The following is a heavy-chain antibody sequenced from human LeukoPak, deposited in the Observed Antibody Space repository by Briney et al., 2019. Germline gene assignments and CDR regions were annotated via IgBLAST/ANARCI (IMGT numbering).Heavy chain of an antibody. CDR2: IYHSGST. CDR3: AREFDSSGYYSLYYYYGMDV. Sequence: PSGTLSLTCAVSGGSISSSNWWSWVRQPPGKGLEWTGEIYHSGSTNYNPSLKSRVTISVDKSKNQFSLKLSSVTAADTAVYYCAREFDSSGYYSLYYYYGMDVWGQGTTVTVSS. D-gene: IGHD3-22*01. CDR1: GGSISSSNW. V-gene: IGHV4-4*02. J-gene: IGHJ6*02.